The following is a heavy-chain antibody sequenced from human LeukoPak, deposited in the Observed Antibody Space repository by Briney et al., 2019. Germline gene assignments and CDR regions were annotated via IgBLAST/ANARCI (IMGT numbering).Heavy chain of an antibody. V-gene: IGHV4-61*01. CDR2: MYYSGST. Sequence: SETLSLTCIVSGGSISSAFYHWSWIRQPPGMGREWIRYMYYSGSTSYNPSLKSRVTISADTSKNQFSLKLSSVTAADTAVYYCARDPGYCSGGSCGNFDYWGQGTLVTVSS. D-gene: IGHD2-15*01. CDR1: GGSISSAFYH. CDR3: ARDPGYCSGGSCGNFDY. J-gene: IGHJ4*02.